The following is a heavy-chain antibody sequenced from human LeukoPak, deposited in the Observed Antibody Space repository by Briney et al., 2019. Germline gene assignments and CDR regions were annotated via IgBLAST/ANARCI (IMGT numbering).Heavy chain of an antibody. V-gene: IGHV4-59*01. CDR3: AKDFEYSSSGGFDP. J-gene: IGHJ5*02. Sequence: SETLSLTCTVSGGSISSYYWSWIRQPPGKGLEWIGYIYYSGSTNYNLSLKSRVTISVDTSKNQFSLKLSSVTAADTAVYYCAKDFEYSSSGGFDPWGQGTLVTVSS. CDR1: GGSISSYY. CDR2: IYYSGST. D-gene: IGHD6-6*01.